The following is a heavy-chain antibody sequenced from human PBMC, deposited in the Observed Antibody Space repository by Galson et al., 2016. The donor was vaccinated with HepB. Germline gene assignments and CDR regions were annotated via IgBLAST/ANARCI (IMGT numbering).Heavy chain of an antibody. J-gene: IGHJ3*02. CDR2: IYPSDSDT. Sequence: QSGAEVKKPGESLKIPCKGSGYSFTSYWIVWVRQMPGKGLEWMGSIYPSDSDTRYSPSLQGQVTMSADKSITTTYLQWSSLKASDTAMYYCARPGTAHAFDIWGQGTMVTVSS. V-gene: IGHV5-51*01. CDR1: GYSFTSYW. D-gene: IGHD6-13*01. CDR3: ARPGTAHAFDI.